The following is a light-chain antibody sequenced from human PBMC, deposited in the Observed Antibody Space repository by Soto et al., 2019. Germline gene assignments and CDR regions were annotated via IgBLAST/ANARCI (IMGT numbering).Light chain of an antibody. V-gene: IGLV2-23*01. Sequence: QSALTQPASVSGSPGQSITISCTGTSSDIGNLNLVSWYQQHPGEAPKLILFEGDQRPSGVSQRFSASKSGNTASLIISGLQAEDEADYYCYSYAGRSNWVFGGGTKVTVL. CDR2: EGD. CDR1: SSDIGNLNL. CDR3: YSYAGRSNWV. J-gene: IGLJ3*02.